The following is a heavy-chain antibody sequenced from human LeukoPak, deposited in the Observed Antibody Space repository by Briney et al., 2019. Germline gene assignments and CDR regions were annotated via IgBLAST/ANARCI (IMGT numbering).Heavy chain of an antibody. CDR1: GFTFSSYS. J-gene: IGHJ3*02. CDR2: INSDGSST. CDR3: ARDLAKDDAFDI. Sequence: PGGSLRLSCAASGFTFSSYSMNWVRQAPGKGLVWVSRINSDGSSTSYADSVKGRFTISRDNAKNTLYLQMNSLRAEDTAVYYCARDLAKDDAFDIWGQGTMVTVSS. V-gene: IGHV3-74*01.